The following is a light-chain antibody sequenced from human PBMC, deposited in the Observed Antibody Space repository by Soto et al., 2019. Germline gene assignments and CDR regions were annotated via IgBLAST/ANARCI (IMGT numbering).Light chain of an antibody. CDR1: SSEVGYYNL. CDR3: CSYAGSSTYV. J-gene: IGLJ1*01. CDR2: EVN. V-gene: IGLV2-23*02. Sequence: QSALTQPASVSGSPGQSITISCTGTSSEVGYYNLVSWYQHHPGKAPKLFIYEVNKRPSGVSNRFSGSKSGNTASLTISGLQAEDEADYHCCSYAGSSTYVFGTGTKVTVL.